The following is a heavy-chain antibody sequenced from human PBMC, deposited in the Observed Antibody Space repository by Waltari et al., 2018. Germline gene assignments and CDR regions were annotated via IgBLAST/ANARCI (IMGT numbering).Heavy chain of an antibody. CDR2: INHDGST. V-gene: IGHV4-34*01. CDR1: GGSFSGYY. D-gene: IGHD6-6*01. Sequence: QVQLQQWGAGLLKPSETLSLTCAVYGGSFSGYYWSWIRQPPGKGLEWIGEINHDGSTNYNPSLKSRVTISVDTSRNQFSLKLSSVTAADTAVYYCARGIAARRWDYYGMDVWGQGTTVTVSS. CDR3: ARGIAARRWDYYGMDV. J-gene: IGHJ6*02.